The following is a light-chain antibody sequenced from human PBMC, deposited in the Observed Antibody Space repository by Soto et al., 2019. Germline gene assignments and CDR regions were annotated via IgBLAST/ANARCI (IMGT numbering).Light chain of an antibody. CDR1: RSVSTN. Sequence: DIILTQSPAIVSVSPGERATLSCRASRSVSTNLAWYQHKHGQAPRLLIYGASTRVTDIPPRFSGSGSGTEFTLTINYLKSEDFGVYYCQQYDKTVPPVTFGGGNKVEL. CDR3: QQYDKTVPPVT. V-gene: IGKV3-15*01. CDR2: GAS. J-gene: IGKJ4*01.